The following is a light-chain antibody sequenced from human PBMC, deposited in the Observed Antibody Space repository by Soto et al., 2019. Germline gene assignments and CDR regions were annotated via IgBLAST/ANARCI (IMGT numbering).Light chain of an antibody. J-gene: IGLJ1*01. CDR1: SSDVGSYPL. Sequence: QSVLTQPASVSGSPGRSITISCTGTSSDVGSYPLVSWYQQYPAKAPKLLIYEATKRPSGVSSRFSGSKSGNTASLTISRLQAEDEADYYCSSYAGSNSFVFGTGTKLTVL. CDR3: SSYAGSNSFV. CDR2: EAT. V-gene: IGLV2-23*01.